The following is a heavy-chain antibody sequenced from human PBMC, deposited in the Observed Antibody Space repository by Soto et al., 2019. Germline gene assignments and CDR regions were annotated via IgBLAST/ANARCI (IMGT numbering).Heavy chain of an antibody. CDR1: GCSISSYY. V-gene: IGHV4-59*01. D-gene: IGHD6-19*01. J-gene: IGHJ4*02. CDR2: IYYSGST. Sequence: PSETLSLTCTVSGCSISSYYWSWIRQPPGKGLEWIGYIYYSGSTNYNPSLKSRVTISVDTSKNQFSLKLSSVTAADTAVYYCARSIAVAYYFDYWGQGTLVTVSS. CDR3: ARSIAVAYYFDY.